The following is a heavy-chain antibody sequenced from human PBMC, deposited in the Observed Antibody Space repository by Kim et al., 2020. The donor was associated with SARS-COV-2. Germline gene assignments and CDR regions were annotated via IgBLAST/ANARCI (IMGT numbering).Heavy chain of an antibody. CDR1: GYSFTSYW. D-gene: IGHD3-3*01. CDR2: IYPGDSDT. J-gene: IGHJ4*02. V-gene: IGHV5-51*01. CDR3: ARTSPNPWGGYPFYPVDY. Sequence: GESLKISCKGSGYSFTSYWIGWVRQMPGKGLEWMGIIYPGDSDTRYSPSFQGQVTISADKSISTAYLQWSSLKASDTAMYYCARTSPNPWGGYPFYPVDYWGQGTLVTVSS.